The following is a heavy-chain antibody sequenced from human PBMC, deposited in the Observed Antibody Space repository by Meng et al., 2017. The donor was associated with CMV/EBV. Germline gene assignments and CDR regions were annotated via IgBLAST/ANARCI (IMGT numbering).Heavy chain of an antibody. D-gene: IGHD2/OR15-2a*01. CDR2: ISASGGGT. CDR3: AKGYQVLLYGAG. CDR1: GFTFSSYA. V-gene: IGHV3-23*01. Sequence: GSLKISCAASGFTFSSYAMSWVRQAPGKGLEWVSAISASGGGTYYADSVKGRFIISRDNSKNTLYLQMNSLRAEDTAVYYCAKGYQVLLYGAGWGRGTLVTVSS. J-gene: IGHJ4*02.